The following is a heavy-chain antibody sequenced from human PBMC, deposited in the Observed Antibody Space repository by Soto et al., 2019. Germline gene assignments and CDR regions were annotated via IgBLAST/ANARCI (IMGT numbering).Heavy chain of an antibody. V-gene: IGHV3-66*01. J-gene: IGHJ6*03. CDR3: ARVLRESSYFYMDV. CDR2: IYSDGRT. D-gene: IGHD3-16*01. CDR1: GFTVTSNY. Sequence: GGSLRLSCAASGFTVTSNYMSWVRQAPGKGLEWVSLIYSDGRTYYADSVKGRFTISRDSANNTLYLQMTSLRAEDTALFYCARVLRESSYFYMDVWGKGTTVTVSS.